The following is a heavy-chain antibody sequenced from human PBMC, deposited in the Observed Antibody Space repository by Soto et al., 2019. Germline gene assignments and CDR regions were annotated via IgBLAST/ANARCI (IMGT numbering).Heavy chain of an antibody. CDR1: GYTFTSYA. V-gene: IGHV1-3*01. CDR3: ERGSAVTTLAYDY. CDR2: INAGNGNT. J-gene: IGHJ4*02. Sequence: QVQLVQSGAEVKKPGASVKVSCKASGYTFTSYAMHWVRQAPGQRLEWMGWINAGNGNTKYSQKFQGRVTITRDTSASTAYMELSSLRSEDTAVYYCERGSAVTTLAYDYWGQGTLVTVSS. D-gene: IGHD4-4*01.